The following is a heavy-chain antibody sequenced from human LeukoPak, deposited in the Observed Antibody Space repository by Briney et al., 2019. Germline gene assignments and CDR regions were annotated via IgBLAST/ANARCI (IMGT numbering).Heavy chain of an antibody. J-gene: IGHJ4*02. CDR3: ARDSSGYYDY. CDR2: IYHSGSP. V-gene: IGHV4-38-2*02. D-gene: IGHD3-22*01. Sequence: SETLSLTCTVSAYSISSDYYRGWIRQPPGKGLEWIGSIYHSGSPYYTPSLKSRVTISVDTSKNHFSLKLSSVTAADTAVYYCARDSSGYYDYWGQGTLVTVSS. CDR1: AYSISSDYY.